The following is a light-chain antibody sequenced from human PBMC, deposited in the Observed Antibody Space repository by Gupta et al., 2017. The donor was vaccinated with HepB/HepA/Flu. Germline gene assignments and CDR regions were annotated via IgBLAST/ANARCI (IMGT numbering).Light chain of an antibody. Sequence: SSELTQDPTVSVASGQTVRITCRGDTLRLYYGSWYQQKPGQAPVLLIFNLNHRPSGIPDRFSGSYSGNIHSLTITGVQAEDEADYYCNSRDRNTNLVIFGGGTRLTVL. V-gene: IGLV3-19*01. CDR3: NSRDRNTNLVI. CDR2: NLN. CDR1: TLRLYY. J-gene: IGLJ2*01.